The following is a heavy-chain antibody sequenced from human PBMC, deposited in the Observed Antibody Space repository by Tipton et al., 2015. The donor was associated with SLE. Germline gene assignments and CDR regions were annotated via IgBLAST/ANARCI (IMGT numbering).Heavy chain of an antibody. J-gene: IGHJ6*02. Sequence: TLSLTCTVSGGSISSSSYFWGWIRQPPGKGLEWIGTIYYSGSTYYNPSLKSRVTISVDTSKNQFSLKLSSVTAADTAVYYCARERIAVAGRDYYGMDVWGQGP. D-gene: IGHD6-19*01. CDR1: GGSISSSSYF. CDR3: ARERIAVAGRDYYGMDV. CDR2: IYYSGST. V-gene: IGHV4-39*07.